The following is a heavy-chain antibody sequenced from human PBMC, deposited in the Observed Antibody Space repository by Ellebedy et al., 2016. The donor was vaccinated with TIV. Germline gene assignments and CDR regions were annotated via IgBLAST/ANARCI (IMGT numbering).Heavy chain of an antibody. V-gene: IGHV3-30*18. D-gene: IGHD2-21*01. CDR3: AKGKFVVVIAPFDY. J-gene: IGHJ4*02. Sequence: GGSLRLXXAASGFTFSSYSMNWVRQAPGKGLEWVAVISYDGSNKYYADSVKGRFTISRDNSKNTLYLQMNSLRAEDTAVYYCAKGKFVVVIAPFDYWGQGTLVTVSS. CDR2: ISYDGSNK. CDR1: GFTFSSYS.